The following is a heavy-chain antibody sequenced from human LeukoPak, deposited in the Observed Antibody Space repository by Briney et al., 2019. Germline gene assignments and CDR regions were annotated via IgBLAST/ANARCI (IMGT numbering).Heavy chain of an antibody. CDR1: GGSFSGYY. Sequence: SETLSLTCAVSGGSFSGYYWTWIRQSPGKGLEWIGEIDHSETINYNPSLKSRVTMSVDTSKSQFSLNLTSVTAADTAVYYCARGRRYYYGSGFYYWGQGTLVTASS. CDR3: ARGRRYYYGSGFYY. CDR2: IDHSETI. V-gene: IGHV4-34*01. D-gene: IGHD3-10*01. J-gene: IGHJ4*02.